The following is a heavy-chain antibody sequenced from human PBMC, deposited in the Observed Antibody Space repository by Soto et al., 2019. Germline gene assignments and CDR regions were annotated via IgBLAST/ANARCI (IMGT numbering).Heavy chain of an antibody. J-gene: IGHJ3*02. D-gene: IGHD3-10*02. Sequence: SETLSLTCTVSGGSVGSGAYYWSWIRQPPGNALEWIGYIQYSGGTNYNSSLKSRVTISVDRSRNQFSLKLTSVTAADTAFYYCARHDYSDRTFDIWGQGTMVT. CDR2: IQYSGGT. CDR3: ARHDYSDRTFDI. CDR1: GGSVGSGAYY. V-gene: IGHV4-61*08.